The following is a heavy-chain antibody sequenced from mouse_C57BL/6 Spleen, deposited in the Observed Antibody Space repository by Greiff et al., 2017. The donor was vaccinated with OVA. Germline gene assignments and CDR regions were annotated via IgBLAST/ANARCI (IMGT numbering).Heavy chain of an antibody. CDR2: ISDGGSYT. Sequence: EVKLVESGGGLVKPGGSLKLSCAASGFTFSSYAMSWVRQTPEKRLEWVATISDGGSYTYYPDNVKGRFTISRDNAKNNLYLQMSHLKSEDTAMYYCARGGYYGNHWYFDVWGTGTTVTVSS. D-gene: IGHD2-1*01. V-gene: IGHV5-4*03. CDR1: GFTFSSYA. J-gene: IGHJ1*03. CDR3: ARGGYYGNHWYFDV.